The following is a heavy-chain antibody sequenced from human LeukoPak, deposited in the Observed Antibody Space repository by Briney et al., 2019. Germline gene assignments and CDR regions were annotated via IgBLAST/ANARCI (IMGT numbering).Heavy chain of an antibody. D-gene: IGHD6-19*01. CDR1: GYTFTSYA. Sequence: ASVKVSCKASGYTFTSYAMHWVRQAPGQRLEWMGWINAGNGNTKYSQKFQGRVTITRDTSASTAYMELSSLRSEDTAVYYCARRAPEYSSGLTVDYWGQGTLVTVSS. CDR3: ARRAPEYSSGLTVDY. J-gene: IGHJ4*02. CDR2: INAGNGNT. V-gene: IGHV1-3*01.